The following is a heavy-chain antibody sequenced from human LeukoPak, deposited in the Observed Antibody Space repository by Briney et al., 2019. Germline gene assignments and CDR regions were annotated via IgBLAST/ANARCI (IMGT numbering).Heavy chain of an antibody. Sequence: SVKVSCKASGGTFSSYAISWVRQAPGQGPEWMGRIIPIFGIANYAQKFQGRVTITADKSTSTAYMELSSLRSEDTAVYYCARPSYSSGMDWGQGTLVTVSS. V-gene: IGHV1-69*04. D-gene: IGHD6-19*01. CDR3: ARPSYSSGMD. CDR2: IIPIFGIA. J-gene: IGHJ4*02. CDR1: GGTFSSYA.